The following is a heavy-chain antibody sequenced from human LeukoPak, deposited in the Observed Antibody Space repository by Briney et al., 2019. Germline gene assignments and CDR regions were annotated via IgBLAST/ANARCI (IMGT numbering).Heavy chain of an antibody. CDR3: ARDAQGAFDI. CDR1: GGSISSHY. J-gene: IGHJ3*02. V-gene: IGHV4-59*11. CDR2: IFYSGST. Sequence: SETLSLTCSVSGGSISSHYWSWIRQPPGKGLECIGYIFYSGSTKYNPSLKSRVTISIDTSKNQFSLKLNSVTAADTAVYYCARDAQGAFDIWGQGTMVTVSS.